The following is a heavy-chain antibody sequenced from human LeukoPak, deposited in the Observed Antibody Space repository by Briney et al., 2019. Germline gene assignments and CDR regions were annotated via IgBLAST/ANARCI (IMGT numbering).Heavy chain of an antibody. CDR2: IYYSGST. V-gene: IGHV4-59*01. J-gene: IGHJ4*02. Sequence: SETLSLTCTVSGGSISSYYWSWIRQPPGKGLEWIGYIYYSGSTNYNPSLKSRVTISVDTSKNQFSPKLSSVTAADTAVYYCARQSSFTYYFDSWGQGTLVTVSS. CDR3: ARQSSFTYYFDS. CDR1: GGSISSYY.